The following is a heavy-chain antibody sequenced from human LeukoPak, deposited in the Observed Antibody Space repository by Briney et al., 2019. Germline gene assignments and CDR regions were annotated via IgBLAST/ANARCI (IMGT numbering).Heavy chain of an antibody. J-gene: IGHJ6*02. V-gene: IGHV4-34*01. Sequence: PSETLSLTCAVYGGSFSGYYWSWIRQPPGKGLEWIGEINHSGSTNYNPSLKSRVTISVDTSKNQFSLKLSSVTAADTAVYYCARDNHRITGINYGMDVWGQGTTVTVSS. CDR1: GGSFSGYY. CDR2: INHSGST. D-gene: IGHD1-20*01. CDR3: ARDNHRITGINYGMDV.